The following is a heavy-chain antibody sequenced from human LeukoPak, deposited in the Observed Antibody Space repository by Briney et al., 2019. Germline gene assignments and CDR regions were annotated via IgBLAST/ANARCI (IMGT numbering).Heavy chain of an antibody. J-gene: IGHJ4*02. CDR3: ARGYCSSTSCPKAYYFDY. Sequence: GGSLRLSCAASGFTFSSYWMHWVRQAPGKGLVWVSRINSDGSSTSYADSVEGRFTISRDSAKSTLYLQMNSLRAEDTAVYYCARGYCSSTSCPKAYYFDYWGQGTLVTVSS. D-gene: IGHD2-2*01. CDR2: INSDGSST. V-gene: IGHV3-74*01. CDR1: GFTFSSYW.